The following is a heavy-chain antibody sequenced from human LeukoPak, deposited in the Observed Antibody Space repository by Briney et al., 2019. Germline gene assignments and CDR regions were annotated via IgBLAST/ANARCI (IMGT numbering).Heavy chain of an antibody. CDR3: ARPLWPDTYYFDY. J-gene: IGHJ4*02. Sequence: GASVKVSCKASGYTFTSYAMHWVRQAPGQRLEWMGWINAGNGNTKYSQKFQGRVTITRDTSASTAYMELSSLRSEDTAVYYCARPLWPDTYYFDYWGQGTLVTVSS. D-gene: IGHD5-18*01. V-gene: IGHV1-3*01. CDR2: INAGNGNT. CDR1: GYTFTSYA.